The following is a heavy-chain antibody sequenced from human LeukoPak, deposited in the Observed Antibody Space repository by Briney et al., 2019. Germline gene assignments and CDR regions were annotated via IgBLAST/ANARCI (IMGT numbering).Heavy chain of an antibody. CDR2: ISYDGSNK. J-gene: IGHJ4*02. Sequence: PGRSLRLSCAASGFTFSSYAMHWVRQAPGKGLEWVAVISYDGSNKYYADSVKGRFTISRDNSKNTLYLQMNSLRAEDTAVYYCARSVGGDSSSWYSYFDYWGQGILVTVSS. V-gene: IGHV3-30*04. CDR1: GFTFSSYA. D-gene: IGHD6-13*01. CDR3: ARSVGGDSSSWYSYFDY.